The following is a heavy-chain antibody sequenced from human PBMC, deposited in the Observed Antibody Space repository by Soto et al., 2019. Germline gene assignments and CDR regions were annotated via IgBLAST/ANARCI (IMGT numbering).Heavy chain of an antibody. J-gene: IGHJ5*02. CDR2: IYTRGST. Sequence: SETLSLTCTVSGGSISTYYWSWIRQPAGKGLEWIGRIYTRGSTNYNPSLKSRVTMSVDTSKNQFSLKLSSVTAADTGVYYCAKVGMVGTVLGSWFDPWGQGILVTVS. D-gene: IGHD6-19*01. CDR3: AKVGMVGTVLGSWFDP. V-gene: IGHV4-4*07. CDR1: GGSISTYY.